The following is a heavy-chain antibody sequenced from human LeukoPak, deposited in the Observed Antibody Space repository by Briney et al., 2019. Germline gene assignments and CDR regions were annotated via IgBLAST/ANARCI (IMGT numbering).Heavy chain of an antibody. D-gene: IGHD3-3*01. Sequence: GGSLRLSCAASGFTFSSYWMSWVRQAPGKGLEWVANIKQDGSEKYYVDSVKGRFTISRDNAKNSLYLQMNSLRAEDTAVYYCAREGDYDFWSGYYPHWGQGTLVTVSS. CDR1: GFTFSSYW. V-gene: IGHV3-7*01. CDR2: IKQDGSEK. J-gene: IGHJ4*02. CDR3: AREGDYDFWSGYYPH.